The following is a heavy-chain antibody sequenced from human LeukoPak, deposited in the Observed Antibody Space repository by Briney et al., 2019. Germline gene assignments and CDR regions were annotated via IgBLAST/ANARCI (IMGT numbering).Heavy chain of an antibody. CDR1: GFTFSSYS. D-gene: IGHD3-9*01. CDR3: AILLTGHYFDY. V-gene: IGHV3-21*01. Sequence: GGSLRLSCAASGFTFSSYSMNWVRQAPGKGLEWVSPISSSGSHIYYADSVKGRITISRDNAKNSVYLQMNSLRAEDTAVYYCAILLTGHYFDYWGQGTLVTVSS. J-gene: IGHJ4*02. CDR2: ISSSGSHI.